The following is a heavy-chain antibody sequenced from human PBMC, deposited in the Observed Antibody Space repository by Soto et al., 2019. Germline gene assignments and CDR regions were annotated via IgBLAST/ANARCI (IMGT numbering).Heavy chain of an antibody. V-gene: IGHV3-53*01. CDR3: AGARGYNYGFDY. D-gene: IGHD5-18*01. Sequence: GGSLRLSCTPSGFTVRGNYVSWVRQASGKGLEWVSIVFSGGVTYYADSVKGRFTISKDISTNTPSLQMNSLRAEDTAVYFCAGARGYNYGFDYWGQGTLVTVSS. CDR2: VFSGGVT. J-gene: IGHJ4*02. CDR1: GFTVRGNY.